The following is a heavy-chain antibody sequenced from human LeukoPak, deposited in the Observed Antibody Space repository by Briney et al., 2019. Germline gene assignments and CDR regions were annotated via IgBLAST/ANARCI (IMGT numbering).Heavy chain of an antibody. CDR3: ARAYSSGWSPTLFGY. V-gene: IGHV4-38-2*02. Sequence: SETLSLTCTVSGYSISSGYYWGWIRQPPGKGLEWIGIIYHSGNTYYNPSLKSRVTISVDTSKNQFSLKLSSVTAADTAVYYCARAYSSGWSPTLFGYWGQGTLVTVSS. CDR2: IYHSGNT. D-gene: IGHD6-19*01. J-gene: IGHJ4*02. CDR1: GYSISSGYY.